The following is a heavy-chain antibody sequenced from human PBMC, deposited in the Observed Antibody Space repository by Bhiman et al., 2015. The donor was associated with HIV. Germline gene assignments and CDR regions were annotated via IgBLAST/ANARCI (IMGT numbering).Heavy chain of an antibody. Sequence: EVELVESGGGLVQPGESLRLSCAASGFPLSGFWMSWVRQAPGKGLEWVANIKQDGSEKYYVDSVKGRFNISRDNAKNSLYLQMNSLRAEDTALYYCAKAQPGNWYSGSPLLWAEYFQHWGQGTLVTVSS. V-gene: IGHV3-7*03. CDR1: GFPLSGFW. D-gene: IGHD1-26*01. CDR3: AKAQPGNWYSGSPLLWAEYFQH. CDR2: IKQDGSEK. J-gene: IGHJ1*01.